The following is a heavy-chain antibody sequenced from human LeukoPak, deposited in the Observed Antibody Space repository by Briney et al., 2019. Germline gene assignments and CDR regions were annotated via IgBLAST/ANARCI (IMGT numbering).Heavy chain of an antibody. CDR1: GFTFSSYA. V-gene: IGHV3-64*01. J-gene: IGHJ4*02. CDR2: ISSNGGST. D-gene: IGHD3-10*01. Sequence: GGSLRLSCAASGFTFSSYAMNWVRQAPGKGLEYVSAISSNGGSTYYANSVKGRFTISRDNSKNTLYLQMGSLRAEDMAVYYCARDAQPMVRGEVTYYFDYWGQGTLVTVSS. CDR3: ARDAQPMVRGEVTYYFDY.